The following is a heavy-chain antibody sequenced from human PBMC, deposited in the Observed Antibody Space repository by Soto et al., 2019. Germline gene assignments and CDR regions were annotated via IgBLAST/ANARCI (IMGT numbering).Heavy chain of an antibody. CDR2: IIPIFGTA. Sequence: QVQLVQSGAEVKKPGSSVKVSCKASGGTFSSYAISWARQAPGQGLEWMRGIIPIFGTANYAQKFQGRVTITAVESTSTAYMELSSLRSEDTAVYYCARDYCSGGSFYSDYYYYGMDLWGQGTTVTVSS. V-gene: IGHV1-69*12. J-gene: IGHJ6*02. D-gene: IGHD2-15*01. CDR1: GGTFSSYA. CDR3: ARDYCSGGSFYSDYYYYGMDL.